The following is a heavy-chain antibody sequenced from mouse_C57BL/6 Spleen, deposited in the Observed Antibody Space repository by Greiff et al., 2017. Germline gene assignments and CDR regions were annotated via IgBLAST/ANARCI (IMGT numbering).Heavy chain of an antibody. V-gene: IGHV1-50*01. CDR2: IDPSDSYN. CDR1: GYTFTSYW. Sequence: VQLQQPGAELVKPGASVKLSCKASGYTFTSYWMQWVKQRPGQGLEWIGEIDPSDSYNNYNQKFNGKATLTVDTSSSTAYMQLSSLTSEDSAVYYCARTLDYYAMDYWGQGTSVTVSS. J-gene: IGHJ4*01. CDR3: ARTLDYYAMDY.